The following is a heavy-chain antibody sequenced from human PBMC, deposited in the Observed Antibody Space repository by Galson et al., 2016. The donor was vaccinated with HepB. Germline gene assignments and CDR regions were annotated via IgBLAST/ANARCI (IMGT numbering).Heavy chain of an antibody. CDR2: IWYDGSKK. Sequence: SLRLSCAASGFIFSTYGMHWVRQAPGKGLEWVALIWYDGSKKYYADSVKGRFTISRDNSNNTLDLQMNSLRAEDTAVYYCARDRRGHGHSVFDYWGQGALVTVSS. CDR1: GFIFSTYG. V-gene: IGHV3-33*01. D-gene: IGHD6-13*01. J-gene: IGHJ4*02. CDR3: ARDRRGHGHSVFDY.